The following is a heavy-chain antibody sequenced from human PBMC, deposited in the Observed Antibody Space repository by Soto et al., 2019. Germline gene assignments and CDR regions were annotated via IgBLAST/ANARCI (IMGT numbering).Heavy chain of an antibody. Sequence: QVQLVQSGAEVKKPGASVKVSCKASGYTFTSYDINWVRQATGQGLEWMGWMNPNSGNTGYAQKFQGRVTMTRNTXXXTXXMELSSLRSEDTAVYYCARRRNYDFWSGYYTWFDPWGQGTLVTVSS. CDR1: GYTFTSYD. J-gene: IGHJ5*02. V-gene: IGHV1-8*01. CDR2: MNPNSGNT. D-gene: IGHD3-3*01. CDR3: ARRRNYDFWSGYYTWFDP.